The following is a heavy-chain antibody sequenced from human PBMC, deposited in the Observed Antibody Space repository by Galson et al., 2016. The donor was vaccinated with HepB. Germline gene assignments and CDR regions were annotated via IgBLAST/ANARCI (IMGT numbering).Heavy chain of an antibody. CDR3: ATRPGGEDHFDF. CDR1: GYSPTKYW. CDR2: IYPEDSDT. D-gene: IGHD3-16*01. J-gene: IGHJ4*02. V-gene: IGHV5-51*03. Sequence: QSGAEVKKPGESVKISCKGSGYSPTKYWIAWVRQKPGKGLEWMGIIYPEDSDTKYDPPGQGHVTISADKSISTAYLEWSSLSPSDTAMYYCATRPGGEDHFDFWGLGTLVTVSS.